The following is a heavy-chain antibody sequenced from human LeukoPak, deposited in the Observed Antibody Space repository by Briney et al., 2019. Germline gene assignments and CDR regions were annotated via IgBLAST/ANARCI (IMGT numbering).Heavy chain of an antibody. Sequence: PGGSLRLSCAAPGFTFSSYSMNWVRQAPGKGLEWVSSISSSSSYIYYADSVKGRFTISRDNAKNSLYLQMNSLRAEDTAVYYCARGQRGYHNNWFDPWGQGTLVTVSS. D-gene: IGHD5-12*01. CDR2: ISSSSSYI. J-gene: IGHJ5*02. CDR1: GFTFSSYS. V-gene: IGHV3-21*01. CDR3: ARGQRGYHNNWFDP.